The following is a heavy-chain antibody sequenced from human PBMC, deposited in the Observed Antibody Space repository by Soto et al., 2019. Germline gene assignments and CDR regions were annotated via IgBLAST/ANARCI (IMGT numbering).Heavy chain of an antibody. CDR1: GFTFSSYG. D-gene: IGHD5-18*01. Sequence: GGSLRLSCAASGFTFSSYGMHWVRQAPGKGLEWVAVISYDGSNKYYADSVKGRFTISRDNSKNTLYLQMNSLRAEDTAVYYCAKGAFQLSGCFDPGGQGTLVTVPS. J-gene: IGHJ5*02. CDR3: AKGAFQLSGCFDP. V-gene: IGHV3-30*18. CDR2: ISYDGSNK.